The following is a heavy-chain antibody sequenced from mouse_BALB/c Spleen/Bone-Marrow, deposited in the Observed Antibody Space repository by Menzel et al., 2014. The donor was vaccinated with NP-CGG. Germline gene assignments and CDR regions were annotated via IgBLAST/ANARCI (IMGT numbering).Heavy chain of an antibody. CDR1: GYTFTSYW. V-gene: IGHV1-69*02. CDR3: ATARATSYAMDY. J-gene: IGHJ4*01. D-gene: IGHD3-1*01. Sequence: QVQLQQPGAELVKPGASVKLSCKAPGYTFTSYWMHWVKQRPGQGLEWIGEIDPSDSYTNYNQKFKGKATLTVDKSSSTAYMQLSSLTSEDSAVYYCATARATSYAMDYWGQGTSVTVSS. CDR2: IDPSDSYT.